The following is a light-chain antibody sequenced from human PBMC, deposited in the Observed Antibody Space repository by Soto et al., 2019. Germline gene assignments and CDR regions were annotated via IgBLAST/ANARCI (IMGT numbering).Light chain of an antibody. CDR3: SSYSTTHTRV. V-gene: IGLV2-14*03. CDR2: DDS. J-gene: IGLJ1*01. Sequence: QSALTQPASVSGSPGQSIAISCTGTSSDVGGYKSVAWYQQYPGKAPKMMMYDDSDQPLGVSDRFSGSKSGNTASLTISGLLAEDEADYYCSSYSTTHTRVFGSGTKVTVL. CDR1: SSDVGGYKS.